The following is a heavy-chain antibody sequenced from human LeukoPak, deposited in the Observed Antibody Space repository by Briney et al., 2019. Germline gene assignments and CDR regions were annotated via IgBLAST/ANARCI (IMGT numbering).Heavy chain of an antibody. CDR3: ARAPSSGFLFDS. V-gene: IGHV3-43*02. Sequence: PGGSLRLSCAASGFTFSSYAMTWVRQAPGKGLEWVALISGNGGGTFYPDSVKGRFTVSRDNNRNSLYLQMNSLRPEDTAFYYCARAPSSGFLFDSWGQGVLVTVSS. CDR2: ISGNGGGT. D-gene: IGHD6-6*01. CDR1: GFTFSSYA. J-gene: IGHJ4*02.